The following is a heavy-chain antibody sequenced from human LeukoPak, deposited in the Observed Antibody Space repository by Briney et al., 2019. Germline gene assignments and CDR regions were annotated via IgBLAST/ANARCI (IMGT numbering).Heavy chain of an antibody. CDR1: RYTFTSYG. CDR2: ISAYNGNT. CDR3: ARGSDYGDYKLDY. Sequence: ASVKVACKASRYTFTSYGIRWVRQAPGQGLEWMGWISAYNGNTNYAQKHQGRVTMTTDTSTSTAYMELRSLRSDDTAVYYCARGSDYGDYKLDYWGQGTLVTVSS. D-gene: IGHD4-17*01. V-gene: IGHV1-18*01. J-gene: IGHJ4*02.